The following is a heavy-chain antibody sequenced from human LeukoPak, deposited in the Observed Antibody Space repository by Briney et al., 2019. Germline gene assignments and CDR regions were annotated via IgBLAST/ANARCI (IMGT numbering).Heavy chain of an antibody. CDR2: MNPNSGNT. CDR3: ARASSEYCSSTSCSPYWFDP. Sequence: EASVKVSCKASGYTFTSYDINWVRQATGQGLEWMGWMNPNSGNTGYAQKFQGRVTITRNTSISTAYMELSSLRSEDTAVYYCARASSEYCSSTSCSPYWFDPWGQGTLVTVSS. J-gene: IGHJ5*02. CDR1: GYTFTSYD. D-gene: IGHD2-2*01. V-gene: IGHV1-8*03.